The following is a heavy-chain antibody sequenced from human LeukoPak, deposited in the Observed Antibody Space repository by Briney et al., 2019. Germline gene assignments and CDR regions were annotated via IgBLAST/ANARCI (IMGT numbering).Heavy chain of an antibody. V-gene: IGHV3-30*02. D-gene: IGHD5-12*01. CDR2: IRYDEKN. CDR1: GFIFTDYG. J-gene: IGHJ4*02. Sequence: PGGSLRLSCAASGFIFTDYGMHWVRQAPGKGLDWVAFIRYDEKNYYADSVKGRFTISRDNSKNTLYLQMNSLRAEDTAVYYCATGRDIVATIYFDYWGQGTLVTVSS. CDR3: ATGRDIVATIYFDY.